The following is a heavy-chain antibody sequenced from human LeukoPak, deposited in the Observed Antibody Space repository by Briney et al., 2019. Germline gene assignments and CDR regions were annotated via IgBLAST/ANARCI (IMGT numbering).Heavy chain of an antibody. CDR1: GFTSSSSE. D-gene: IGHD6-19*01. CDR2: ISSIGSTI. V-gene: IGHV3-48*03. CDR3: AKARSGWAWFDP. Sequence: GGSLRLSCAAPGFTSSSSEMNWVRQAPGKGLEWVSYISSIGSTIYYPNSVKGRFTISRDNAKNPLYLQMNTLTAEDTPVYYCAKARSGWAWFDPWGQGTLVTVSS. J-gene: IGHJ5*02.